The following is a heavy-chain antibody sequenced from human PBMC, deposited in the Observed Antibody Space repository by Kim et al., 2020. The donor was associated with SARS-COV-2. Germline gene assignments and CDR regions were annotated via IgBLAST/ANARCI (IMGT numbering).Heavy chain of an antibody. V-gene: IGHV3-30*03. CDR2: ISYDGSNK. CDR1: GFTFSSFV. CDR3: AGDRSGWYKADY. Sequence: GGSLRLSCAVSGFTFSSFVMHWVHQAPGKGLEWVALISYDGSNKYYADSVKGRFTISGDNSKNTLYLQMNSLRAEDTAVYYCAGDRSGWYKADYWGQGTPVTVSS. J-gene: IGHJ4*02. D-gene: IGHD6-19*01.